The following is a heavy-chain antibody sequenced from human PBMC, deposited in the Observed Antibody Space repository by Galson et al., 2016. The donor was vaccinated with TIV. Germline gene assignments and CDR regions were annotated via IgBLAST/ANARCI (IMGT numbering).Heavy chain of an antibody. J-gene: IGHJ6*03. CDR3: ARYSGIDEVYYHMDV. D-gene: IGHD1-26*01. CDR1: GGSFRSYA. CDR2: IAPIRTST. V-gene: IGHV1-69*13. Sequence: SVKVSCKASGGSFRSYAVTWVRQAPGQGLEWMGGIAPIRTSTHYAEKFQGRVTITADESTNTAYMELSSLKFEDTAVYYCARYSGIDEVYYHMDVWGKGTTVTVSS.